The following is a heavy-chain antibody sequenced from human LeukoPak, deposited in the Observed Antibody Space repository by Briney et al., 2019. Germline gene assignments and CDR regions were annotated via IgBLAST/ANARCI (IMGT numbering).Heavy chain of an antibody. D-gene: IGHD3-9*01. CDR2: IRSDGSNK. CDR3: AKDGGRYIDRLYCFDH. V-gene: IGHV3-30*02. Sequence: GGSLRLSCTTSGFTFSSYGLHWVRQAPGKGLEWVAFIRSDGSNKYYADSVRGRFTISRDYSKNTLYLQMNSLRVDDTAVYFCAKDGGRYIDRLYCFDHWGQGTLVTVSS. CDR1: GFTFSSYG. J-gene: IGHJ4*02.